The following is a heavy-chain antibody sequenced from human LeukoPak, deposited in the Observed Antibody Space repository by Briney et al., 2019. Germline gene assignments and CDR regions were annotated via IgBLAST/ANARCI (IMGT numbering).Heavy chain of an antibody. CDR2: IYYSGST. CDR3: AREGTDYDFWSEENTWFDP. V-gene: IGHV4-59*12. D-gene: IGHD3-3*01. Sequence: PSETLSLTCTVSGGSISSYYWSWIRQPPGKGLEWIGYIYYSGSTNYNPSLKSRVTISVDTSKNQFSLKLSSVTAADTAVYYCAREGTDYDFWSEENTWFDPWGQGTLVTVSS. CDR1: GGSISSYY. J-gene: IGHJ5*02.